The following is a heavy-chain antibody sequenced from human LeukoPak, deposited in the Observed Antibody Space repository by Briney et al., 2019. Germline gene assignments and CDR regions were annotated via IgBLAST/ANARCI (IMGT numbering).Heavy chain of an antibody. CDR3: ARLLYSYGLN. Sequence: SVKVSCKASGGTFSSYAISWVRQAPGQGLEWMGRIIPILGIANYAQKFQGRVTITADKSTGTAYMELSSLRSEDTAVYYCARLLYSYGLNWGQGTLVTVSS. J-gene: IGHJ4*02. CDR2: IIPILGIA. CDR1: GGTFSSYA. D-gene: IGHD5-18*01. V-gene: IGHV1-69*04.